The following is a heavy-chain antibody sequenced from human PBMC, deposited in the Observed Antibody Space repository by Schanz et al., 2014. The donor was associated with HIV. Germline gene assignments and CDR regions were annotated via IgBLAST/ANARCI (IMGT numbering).Heavy chain of an antibody. CDR1: GFTFRTFS. D-gene: IGHD3-3*01. Sequence: EVQLVESGGGLVQPGGTLRLSCATSGFTFRTFSMDWVRQSPGRGLEWLAYISPGGDTIYYAESVKGRFTISRDNSKNTLYLQMNSLRAEDTAVYYCARDWRPNYDFWSGSIGVIGMDVWGQGTTVTVSS. CDR3: ARDWRPNYDFWSGSIGVIGMDV. J-gene: IGHJ6*02. CDR2: ISPGGDTI. V-gene: IGHV3-48*01.